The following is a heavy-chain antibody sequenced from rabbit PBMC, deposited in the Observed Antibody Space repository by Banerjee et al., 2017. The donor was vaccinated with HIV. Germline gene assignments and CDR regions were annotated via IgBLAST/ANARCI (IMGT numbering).Heavy chain of an antibody. D-gene: IGHD8-1*01. Sequence: QSLEESGGDLVKPGASLTLTCTASGFSFSSGYWICWVRQAPGKGLEWIGTIYAGKTSTDYASWVNGRFTISSDNAQNTVDLQMNSLTAADTATYFCARRDYGSSTYYDLWGPGTLVTVS. CDR1: GFSFSSGYW. CDR3: ARRDYGSSTYYDL. CDR2: IYAGKTST. J-gene: IGHJ4*01. V-gene: IGHV1S40*01.